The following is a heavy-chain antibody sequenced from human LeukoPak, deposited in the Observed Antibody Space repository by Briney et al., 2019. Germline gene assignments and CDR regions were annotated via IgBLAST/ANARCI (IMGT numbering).Heavy chain of an antibody. D-gene: IGHD3-16*02. CDR1: GGSISSGGYS. CDR3: ARRAGYLYYFDY. J-gene: IGHJ4*02. Sequence: PSQTLSLTCAVSGGSISSGGYSWSWIRQPPGKGLEWIGYIYHSGSTYYNPSLKSRVTISVDRSKNQFSLELSSVTAADTAVYYCARRAGYLYYFDYWGQGTLVTVSS. V-gene: IGHV4-30-2*01. CDR2: IYHSGST.